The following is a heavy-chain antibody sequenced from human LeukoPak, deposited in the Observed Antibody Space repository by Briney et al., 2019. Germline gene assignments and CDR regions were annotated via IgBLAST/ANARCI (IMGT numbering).Heavy chain of an antibody. D-gene: IGHD6-13*01. CDR1: GGSISSYY. CDR2: IYTSGST. V-gene: IGHV4-4*07. Sequence: SETLSLTCTASGGSISSYYWSWIRQPAGKGLEWIGRIYTSGSTNYNPSLKSRVTMSVDTSKNQFSLKLSSVTAADTAAYYCAREEQLVTLPDYWGQGTQVTVSS. CDR3: AREEQLVTLPDY. J-gene: IGHJ4*02.